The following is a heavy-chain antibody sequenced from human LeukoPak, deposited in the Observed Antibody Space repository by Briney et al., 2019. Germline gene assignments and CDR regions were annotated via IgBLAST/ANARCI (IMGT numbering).Heavy chain of an antibody. V-gene: IGHV1-2*02. CDR3: AREESIGSYQFLHDY. D-gene: IGHD1-26*01. Sequence: GASVKVSCKASGYTFTAYYMYWVRQAPGQGLEWMGWINPNSGGTNYAQKFQGRVTMTRDTSISTAYMELSRLRSDDTAVYYCAREESIGSYQFLHDYWGQGTLVTVSS. CDR2: INPNSGGT. J-gene: IGHJ4*02. CDR1: GYTFTAYY.